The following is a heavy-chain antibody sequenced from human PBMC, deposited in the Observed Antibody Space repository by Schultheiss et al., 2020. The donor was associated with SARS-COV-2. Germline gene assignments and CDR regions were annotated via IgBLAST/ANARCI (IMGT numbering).Heavy chain of an antibody. CDR2: IYYSGGST. V-gene: IGHV4-59*08. CDR3: ARHRVGADY. Sequence: SETLSLTCTVSGGSISSYYWSWIRQPPGKGLEYIGHIYYSGGSTNYNPSLKSRVTISVDTSKNQFSLKLSSVTAADTAVYYCARHRVGADYWGQGTLVTVS. CDR1: GGSISSYY. D-gene: IGHD1-26*01. J-gene: IGHJ4*02.